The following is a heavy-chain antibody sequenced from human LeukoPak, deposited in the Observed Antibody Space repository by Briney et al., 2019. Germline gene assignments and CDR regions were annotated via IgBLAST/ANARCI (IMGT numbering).Heavy chain of an antibody. V-gene: IGHV3-74*01. J-gene: IGHJ4*02. CDR1: GFTFSHYW. Sequence: GGSLRRSCAASGFTFSHYWMHWVRQAPGKGLVWVSRINTDGSDISYADSVKGRFTISRDNAKNTLYLQMNSLRVDDTAVYYCARGYSGSPDYWGQGTLVTVSS. D-gene: IGHD1-26*01. CDR2: INTDGSDI. CDR3: ARGYSGSPDY.